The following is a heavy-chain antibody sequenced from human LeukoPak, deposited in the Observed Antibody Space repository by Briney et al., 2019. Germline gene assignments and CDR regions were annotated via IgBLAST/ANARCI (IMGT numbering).Heavy chain of an antibody. V-gene: IGHV4-34*01. Sequence: SETLSLTCAFYGGSFSGYYWTWIRQAPGKGLDWIGEINHSGTTNYNPSLKSRVSISVDKSKNQFSLKLTSVTAADTALYFCARPMVRGPPQKYWHFDLWGRGTLVTVSS. J-gene: IGHJ2*01. CDR1: GGSFSGYY. CDR2: INHSGTT. CDR3: ARPMVRGPPQKYWHFDL. D-gene: IGHD3-10*01.